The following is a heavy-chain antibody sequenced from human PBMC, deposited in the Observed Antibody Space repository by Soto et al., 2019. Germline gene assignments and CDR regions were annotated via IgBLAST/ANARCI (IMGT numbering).Heavy chain of an antibody. CDR3: ARDMGLTMAGTLHYYGMDV. J-gene: IGHJ6*02. CDR1: GGSIGSYY. CDR2: IYYSGST. Sequence: SETLSLTCSVSGGSIGSYYWGWIRQPPGKGLEWIGSIYYSGSTYYNPSLKSRVTISVDTSKNQFSLKLSSVTAADTAVYYCARDMGLTMAGTLHYYGMDVWGQGTTVTVSS. V-gene: IGHV4-39*02. D-gene: IGHD6-19*01.